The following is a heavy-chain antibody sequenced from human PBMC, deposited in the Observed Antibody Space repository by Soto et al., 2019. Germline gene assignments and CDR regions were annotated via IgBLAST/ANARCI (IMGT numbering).Heavy chain of an antibody. CDR1: GYTFTSYG. J-gene: IGHJ3*02. CDR3: ARVLGQWLVQNDAFDI. CDR2: ISAYNGNT. Sequence: QVQLVQSGAEVKKPGASVKVSCKASGYTFTSYGISWVRQAPGQGLEWMGWISAYNGNTNYAQKLPGRVTMTTDTSTSPDYMGLRSLRSDDTAVYYCARVLGQWLVQNDAFDIWGQGTMVTVSS. D-gene: IGHD6-19*01. V-gene: IGHV1-18*01.